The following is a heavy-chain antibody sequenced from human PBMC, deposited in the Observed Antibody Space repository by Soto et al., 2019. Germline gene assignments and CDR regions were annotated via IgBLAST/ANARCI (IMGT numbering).Heavy chain of an antibody. CDR1: GFTFSTYT. Sequence: EVQLVESGGGLVQPGGSLRLSCAASGFTFSTYTMNWVRQAPGKGLAWVSFISTSSETIYYADSVAGRFTISRDNAKSSLYLQMNSLRAEDTAVYYCVRERLAGAVFDIWGQGTIVTVSS. V-gene: IGHV3-48*01. CDR2: ISTSSETI. CDR3: VRERLAGAVFDI. J-gene: IGHJ3*02. D-gene: IGHD1-26*01.